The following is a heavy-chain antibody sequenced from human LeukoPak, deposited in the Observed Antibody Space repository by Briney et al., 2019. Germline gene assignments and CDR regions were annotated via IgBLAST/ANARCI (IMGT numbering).Heavy chain of an antibody. CDR1: GGSINSFY. V-gene: IGHV4-4*07. Sequence: SETLSLTCTVSGGSINSFYWSWIRQPAGRGLEWIGRIYASGNTNYNPSLKSRVTMSVDTSKNQFSLKLTSVTAADTAVFFCARGGRVAARAYFDCWGQGTLVTVSS. J-gene: IGHJ4*02. D-gene: IGHD1-26*01. CDR3: ARGGRVAARAYFDC. CDR2: IYASGNT.